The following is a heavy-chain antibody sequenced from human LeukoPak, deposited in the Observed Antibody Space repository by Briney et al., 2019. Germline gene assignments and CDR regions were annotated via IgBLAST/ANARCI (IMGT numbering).Heavy chain of an antibody. D-gene: IGHD4-17*01. CDR2: ISWNSGNI. Sequence: GRSLRLSCAASGFTFDDYAMHWVRQAPGKGLEWVSGISWNSGNIGYADSVKGRFTVPRDNAKNSLYLQMNSLRPDDTALYYCAKDSNDYGDYGSDFDYWGQGTLVTVSS. CDR3: AKDSNDYGDYGSDFDY. CDR1: GFTFDDYA. V-gene: IGHV3-9*01. J-gene: IGHJ4*02.